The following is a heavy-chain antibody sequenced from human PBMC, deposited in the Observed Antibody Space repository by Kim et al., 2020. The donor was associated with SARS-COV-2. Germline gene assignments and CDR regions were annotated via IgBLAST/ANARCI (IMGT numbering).Heavy chain of an antibody. J-gene: IGHJ5*02. CDR1: GGTFSSYA. V-gene: IGHV1-69*13. CDR2: IIPIFGTA. CDR3: ARDQAIAAAGEGWFDP. D-gene: IGHD6-13*01. Sequence: SVKVSCKASGGTFSSYAISWVRQAPGQGLEWMGGIIPIFGTANYAQKFQGRVTITADESTSTAYMELSSLRSEDTAVYYCARDQAIAAAGEGWFDPWGQGTLVTVSS.